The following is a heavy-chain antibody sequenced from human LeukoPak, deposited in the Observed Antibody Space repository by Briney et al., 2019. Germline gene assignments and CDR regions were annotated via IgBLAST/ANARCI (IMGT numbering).Heavy chain of an antibody. CDR1: GYTFTGYY. J-gene: IGHJ4*02. V-gene: IGHV1-69*06. Sequence: ASVKVSCKASGYTFTGYYIHWVRQAPGQGLEWMGGIIPIFGTANYAQKFQGRVTITADKSTSTAYMELSSLRSEDTAVYYCASPGGIAVADDSTRFDYWGQGTLVTVSS. CDR2: IIPIFGTA. D-gene: IGHD6-19*01. CDR3: ASPGGIAVADDSTRFDY.